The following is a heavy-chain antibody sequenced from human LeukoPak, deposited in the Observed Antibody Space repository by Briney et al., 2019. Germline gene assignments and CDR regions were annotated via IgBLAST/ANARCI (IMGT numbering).Heavy chain of an antibody. CDR1: GFTVSSNY. J-gene: IGHJ3*02. Sequence: GGSLRLSCAASGFTVSSNYMSWVRQAPGKGLEWVSVIYSGGSTYYADSVKGRFTISRDNSKNTLYLQMNSLRAEDTAVYYCARGCSGGSCYGASELDIWGQGTMVTVSS. V-gene: IGHV3-53*01. CDR2: IYSGGST. CDR3: ARGCSGGSCYGASELDI. D-gene: IGHD2-15*01.